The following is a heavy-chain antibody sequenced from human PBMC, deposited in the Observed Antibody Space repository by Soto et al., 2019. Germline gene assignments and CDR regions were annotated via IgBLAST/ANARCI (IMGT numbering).Heavy chain of an antibody. CDR2: INRSGST. D-gene: IGHD2-2*01. CDR1: GGSFSVYY. V-gene: IGHV4-34*01. CDR3: ARVDCSSTSCYGGNWFDP. J-gene: IGHJ5*02. Sequence: SETLSLTCAVYGGSFSVYYWSWIRQPPGKGLEWIGEINRSGSTNYNPSLKSRVTISVDTSKNQFSLKLSSVTAADTAVYYCARVDCSSTSCYGGNWFDPWGQGTLVTVSS.